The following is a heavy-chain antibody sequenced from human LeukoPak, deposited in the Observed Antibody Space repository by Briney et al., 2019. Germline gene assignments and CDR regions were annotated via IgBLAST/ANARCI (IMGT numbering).Heavy chain of an antibody. Sequence: GGSLRLSCAASGFTFDDYAMHWVRQAPGKGLEWVSLISGDGGSTYYADSVKGRFTISRDNSKNSLYLQMNSLRTEDTALYYCARYSSSAGTFGYWGQGTLVTVSS. CDR1: GFTFDDYA. D-gene: IGHD6-6*01. CDR3: ARYSSSAGTFGY. CDR2: ISGDGGST. V-gene: IGHV3-43*02. J-gene: IGHJ4*02.